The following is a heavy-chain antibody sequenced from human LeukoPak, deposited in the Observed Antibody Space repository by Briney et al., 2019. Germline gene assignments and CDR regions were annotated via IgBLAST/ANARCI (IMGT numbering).Heavy chain of an antibody. Sequence: GGSLRLSCAASGFTFRSFAMTWVRLAPGKGLEWVSSISGSGARTYYADSVKGRFTISRDNSQNTLDLQMNSLRAEDTALYYCAKETMVTLGSYFHYWGQGTQVTVSS. CDR3: AKETMVTLGSYFHY. J-gene: IGHJ4*02. CDR1: GFTFRSFA. D-gene: IGHD4-23*01. V-gene: IGHV3-23*01. CDR2: ISGSGART.